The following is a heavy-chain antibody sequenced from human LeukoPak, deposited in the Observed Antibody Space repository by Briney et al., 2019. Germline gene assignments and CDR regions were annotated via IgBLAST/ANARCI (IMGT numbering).Heavy chain of an antibody. V-gene: IGHV3-23*01. CDR1: GFTFSSYA. Sequence: GGSLRLSCAASGFTFSSYAMTWVRQAPGKGLEWVSIISASGLVAYYADSVKGRFTISRDNSNNTVFLQMKGLRDEDTALYYCAKAIYCSGGACHGIDFWGRGSLVTVSS. D-gene: IGHD2-15*01. CDR2: ISASGLVA. J-gene: IGHJ4*02. CDR3: AKAIYCSGGACHGIDF.